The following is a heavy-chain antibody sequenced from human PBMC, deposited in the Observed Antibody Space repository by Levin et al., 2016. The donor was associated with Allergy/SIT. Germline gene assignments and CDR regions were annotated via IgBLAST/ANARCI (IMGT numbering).Heavy chain of an antibody. D-gene: IGHD2-2*01. CDR2: IKQDGSEK. V-gene: IGHV3-7*02. CDR3: ARGTRTLDP. J-gene: IGHJ5*02. Sequence: VRQAPGKGLEWVANIKQDGSEKYYVDSVKGRFTISRDNAKNSLYLQMNSLKAEDTAVYYCARGTRTLDPWGQGTLVTVSS.